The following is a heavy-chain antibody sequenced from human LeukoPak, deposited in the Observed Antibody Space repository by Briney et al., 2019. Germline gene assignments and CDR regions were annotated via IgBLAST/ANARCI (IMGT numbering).Heavy chain of an antibody. D-gene: IGHD3-22*01. CDR1: GFSLSGYW. V-gene: IGHV3-7*01. J-gene: IGHJ4*02. CDR3: ARECIDGYYESSGYDL. Sequence: PGGSLRLSCAASGFSLSGYWMTWVRQAPGKGLEWVANIKDDGSRKHDVDSARGRFTISRDNAKNSLYLDMNSLRAGDTAVYYCARECIDGYYESSGYDLWGQGTLVTVSS. CDR2: IKDDGSRK.